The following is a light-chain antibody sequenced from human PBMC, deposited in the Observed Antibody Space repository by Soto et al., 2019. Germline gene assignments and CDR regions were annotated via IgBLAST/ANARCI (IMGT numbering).Light chain of an antibody. V-gene: IGKV3-20*01. CDR1: QSVSTSN. CDR2: GAS. Sequence: IVLTQSPGTLSSSPGERATLSCRASQSVSTSNLAWYQQRPGQAPRLLIYGASRRATGIPDRFSGSGSGTDFTLTISRLEPEDVAVYYCQQYDNSPRVTFGGGTK. CDR3: QQYDNSPRVT. J-gene: IGKJ4*01.